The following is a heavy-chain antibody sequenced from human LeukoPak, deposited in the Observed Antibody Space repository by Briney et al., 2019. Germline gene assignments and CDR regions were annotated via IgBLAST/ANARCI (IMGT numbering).Heavy chain of an antibody. J-gene: IGHJ4*02. D-gene: IGHD6-13*01. CDR2: IYSGGST. CDR3: ARAFPYSSSWYYFDY. V-gene: IGHV3-66*02. CDR1: GFTVSSNY. Sequence: PGGSLRLSCAASGFTVSSNYMSWVRQAPGKGPEWVSVIYSGGSTYYADSVKGRFTISRDNSKNTLYLQMNSLRAEDTAVYYCARAFPYSSSWYYFDYWGQGTLVTVSS.